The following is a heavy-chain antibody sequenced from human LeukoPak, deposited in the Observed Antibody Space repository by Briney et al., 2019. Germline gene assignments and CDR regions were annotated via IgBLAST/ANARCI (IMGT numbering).Heavy chain of an antibody. CDR2: ISSSSSYI. CDR3: ARDRRSVAARPGTFDY. J-gene: IGHJ4*02. CDR1: GFTFSSYS. Sequence: GGSLRLSCAASGFTFSSYSMNWVRQAPGKGLEWVSSISSSSSYIYYADSVKGRFTISRDNAKNSLYLQMNSLRAEDTAVYYCARDRRSVAARPGTFDYWGQGTLVTVSS. D-gene: IGHD6-6*01. V-gene: IGHV3-21*01.